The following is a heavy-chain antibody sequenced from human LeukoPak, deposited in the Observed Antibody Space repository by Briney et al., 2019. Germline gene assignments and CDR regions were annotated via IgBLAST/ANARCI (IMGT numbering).Heavy chain of an antibody. V-gene: IGHV3-30-3*01. J-gene: IGHJ3*02. CDR3: AKSGSHNAFDT. D-gene: IGHD1-26*01. Sequence: GRSLRLSCAASGVTFNNYALHWVRQVPDKGLEWVTIISFDGGDKYYADSVKGRFTVSRDNSKNTLYLQMNSLRPEDTAVYYCAKSGSHNAFDTWGQGTMVTVSS. CDR2: ISFDGGDK. CDR1: GVTFNNYA.